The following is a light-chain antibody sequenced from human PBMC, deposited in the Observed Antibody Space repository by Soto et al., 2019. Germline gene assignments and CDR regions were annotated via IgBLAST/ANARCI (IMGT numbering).Light chain of an antibody. CDR2: DAS. CDR1: QSVTTF. Sequence: EIVLTQSPVTLSLSPGERATLSCRASQSVTTFLAWYQQKPGQAPRLLIYDASKRATGIPARFSGSGSGTDFTLTISSLEPEDFAVYYCQQRNTWPLTFGGGTKVEIK. J-gene: IGKJ4*01. V-gene: IGKV3-11*01. CDR3: QQRNTWPLT.